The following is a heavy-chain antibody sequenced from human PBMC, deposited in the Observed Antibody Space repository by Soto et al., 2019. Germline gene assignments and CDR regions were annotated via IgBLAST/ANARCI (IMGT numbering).Heavy chain of an antibody. CDR1: GGSFSGYY. CDR2: INHSGST. Sequence: PSETLSLTCAVYGGSFSGYYWSWIRQPPGKGLEWIGEINHSGSTNYNPSLKSRVTISVDTSKNQFSLKLSSVTAADTAVYYCARTGRRYYYGSGSYWDYWGQGTLVTVSS. J-gene: IGHJ4*02. CDR3: ARTGRRYYYGSGSYWDY. D-gene: IGHD3-10*01. V-gene: IGHV4-34*01.